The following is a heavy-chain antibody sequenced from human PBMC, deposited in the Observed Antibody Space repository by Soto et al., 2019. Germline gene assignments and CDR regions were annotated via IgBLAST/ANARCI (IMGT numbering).Heavy chain of an antibody. Sequence: EVQLLESGGGLVQPGGSLRLSCAASGFTFSNYAMNWVRQAPGKGLEWVSGISCCGGSTSYADSVKGRFSIARDDSTNTLSLQMNNLRVEDTAQYYCAKADGEQWLLPHLDKWGQGTLVTVS. J-gene: IGHJ4*02. V-gene: IGHV3-23*01. CDR1: GFTFSNYA. CDR3: AKADGEQWLLPHLDK. CDR2: ISCCGGST. D-gene: IGHD6-19*01.